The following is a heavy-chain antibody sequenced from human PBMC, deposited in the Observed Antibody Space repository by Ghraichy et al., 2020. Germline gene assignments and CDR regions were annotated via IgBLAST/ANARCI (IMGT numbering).Heavy chain of an antibody. CDR2: INHSGST. CDR1: GGSFSGYY. D-gene: IGHD5-12*01. CDR3: ASGSGYYFYYYGMDV. V-gene: IGHV4-34*01. Sequence: SETLSLTCAVYGGSFSGYYWSWIRQRPGKGLEWIGEINHSGSTNYNPSPSSRVTISVYTSTNQFSLKLSSVTAADTAVYYCASGSGYYFYYYGMDVWGQGSTVTV. J-gene: IGHJ6*02.